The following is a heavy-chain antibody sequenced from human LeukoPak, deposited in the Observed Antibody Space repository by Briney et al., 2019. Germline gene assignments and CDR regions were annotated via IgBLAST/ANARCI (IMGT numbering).Heavy chain of an antibody. CDR3: ASGITMVRGVINPSAG. CDR2: ISSSSSYI. CDR1: GFTFSSYS. D-gene: IGHD3-10*01. V-gene: IGHV3-21*01. J-gene: IGHJ4*02. Sequence: GGSLRLSRAASGFTFSSYSMNWVRQAPGKGLEWVSSISSSSSYIYYADSVKGRFTISRDNANNSLYLQMNSLRAEDTAVYYCASGITMVRGVINPSAGWGQGTLVTVSS.